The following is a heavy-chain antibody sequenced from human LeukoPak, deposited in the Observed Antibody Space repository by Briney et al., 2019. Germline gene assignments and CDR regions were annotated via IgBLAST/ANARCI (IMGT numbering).Heavy chain of an antibody. D-gene: IGHD4-23*01. CDR3: ARDSGTTVGYFDY. J-gene: IGHJ4*02. CDR2: ISGGGGST. CDR1: GFSFSSYA. Sequence: PGGSLRLSCAASGFSFSSYAMSWVRQAPGKGLEWVSTISGGGGSTYYPDSVKGRFTFSRDNSKNTLYLQMNSLRADDTAVYYCARDSGTTVGYFDYWGQGTLVTVSS. V-gene: IGHV3-23*01.